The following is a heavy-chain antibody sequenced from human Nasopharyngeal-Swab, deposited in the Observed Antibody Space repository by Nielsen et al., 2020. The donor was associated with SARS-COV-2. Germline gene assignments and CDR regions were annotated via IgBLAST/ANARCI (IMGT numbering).Heavy chain of an antibody. CDR3: ARVDAAAGYYYYYYMDV. V-gene: IGHV1-18*01. CDR1: GYTFTSYG. CDR2: ISAYNGNT. Sequence: ASVKVSCKASGYTFTSYGISWVRQAPGQGLEWMGWISAYNGNTNYAQKLQGRVTMTTDTSTSTAYMELRSLRSDDTAVYYCARVDAAAGYYYYYYMDVWGKGTTVTVSS. D-gene: IGHD6-13*01. J-gene: IGHJ6*03.